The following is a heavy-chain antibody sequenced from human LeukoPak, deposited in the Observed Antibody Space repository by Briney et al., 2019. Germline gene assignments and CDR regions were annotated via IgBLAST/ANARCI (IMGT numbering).Heavy chain of an antibody. CDR1: GGSISSDY. CDR3: AREVGIRDYYHGMDV. CDR2: IYYSGST. D-gene: IGHD1-1*01. Sequence: SETLSLTCTVSGGSISSDYWSWIRQPPGKGLEWIGYIYYSGSTNYNPSLKSRVTISVDTSKTQFSLKLSSVTAAETAVYYCAREVGIRDYYHGMDVWGQGTTVTVSS. V-gene: IGHV4-59*01. J-gene: IGHJ6*02.